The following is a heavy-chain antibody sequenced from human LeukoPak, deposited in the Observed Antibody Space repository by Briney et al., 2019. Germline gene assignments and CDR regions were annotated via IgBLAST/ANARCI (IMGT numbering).Heavy chain of an antibody. CDR2: IRYDGSNK. J-gene: IGHJ4*02. Sequence: AGRSLRLSCAASGFTFDDYAMHWVRQAPGKGLEWVAFIRYDGSNKYYADSVKGRFTISRDNSKNTLYLQMNSLRAEDTAVYYCAKEPRGMVRGVITIPRVFDYWGQGTLVTVSS. D-gene: IGHD3-10*01. V-gene: IGHV3-30*02. CDR3: AKEPRGMVRGVITIPRVFDY. CDR1: GFTFDDYA.